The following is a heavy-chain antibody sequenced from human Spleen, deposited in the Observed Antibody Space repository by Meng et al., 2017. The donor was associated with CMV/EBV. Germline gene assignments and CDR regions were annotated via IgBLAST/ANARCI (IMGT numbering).Heavy chain of an antibody. D-gene: IGHD3-3*01. J-gene: IGHJ4*02. CDR1: GGTFNSYA. CDR3: ARARLDYVFWSGTNDY. Sequence: ASVKVSCKASGGTFNSYAINWMRQAPGQGLEWMGWINPNSGGTNYAQKFQGRVTMTRDTSISTAYMELSRLRSDDTAVYYCARARLDYVFWSGTNDYWGQGTLVTVSS. CDR2: INPNSGGT. V-gene: IGHV1-2*02.